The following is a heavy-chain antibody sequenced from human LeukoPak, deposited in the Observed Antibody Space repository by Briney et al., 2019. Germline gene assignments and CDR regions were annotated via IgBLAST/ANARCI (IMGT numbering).Heavy chain of an antibody. CDR1: GGSISSYY. J-gene: IGHJ3*02. V-gene: IGHV4-4*09. Sequence: SETLSLTCTVSGGSISSYYWSWIRQPPGKGLEGIGYIYTSGSTNYNPSLKSRVTISVDTSKNQFSLKLSSVTAADTAVYYCASYIGSGWYRWDAFDIWGQGTMVTVSS. CDR3: ASYIGSGWYRWDAFDI. D-gene: IGHD6-19*01. CDR2: IYTSGST.